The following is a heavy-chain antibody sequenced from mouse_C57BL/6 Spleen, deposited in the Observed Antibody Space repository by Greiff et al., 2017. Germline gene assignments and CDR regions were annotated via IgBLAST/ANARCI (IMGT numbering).Heavy chain of an antibody. J-gene: IGHJ4*01. CDR2: IYPGSGNT. CDR3: AREPHLLRRYLYAMDY. Sequence: LVESGAELVRPGASVKLSCKASGYTFTDYYINWVKQRPGQGLEWIARIYPGSGNTYYNEKFKGKATLTAEKSSSTAYMQLSSLTSEDSAVYFCAREPHLLRRYLYAMDYWGQGTSVTVSS. V-gene: IGHV1-76*01. CDR1: GYTFTDYY. D-gene: IGHD1-1*01.